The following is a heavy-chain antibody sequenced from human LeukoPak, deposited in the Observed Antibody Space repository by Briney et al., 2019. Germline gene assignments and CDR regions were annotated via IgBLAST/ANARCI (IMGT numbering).Heavy chain of an antibody. J-gene: IGHJ4*02. CDR2: ISYDGSNK. CDR3: AKTLTYYYDSSPFDY. V-gene: IGHV3-30*18. Sequence: PGGSLRLSCAASGFTFSSYGMHWVRQAPGKGLEWVAVISYDGSNKYYADSVKGRFTISRDNSKNTLYLQMNSLRAGDTAVYYCAKTLTYYYDSSPFDYWGQGTLVTVSS. CDR1: GFTFSSYG. D-gene: IGHD3-22*01.